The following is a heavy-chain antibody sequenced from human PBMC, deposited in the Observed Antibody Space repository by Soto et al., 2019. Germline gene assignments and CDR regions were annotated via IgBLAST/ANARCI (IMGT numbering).Heavy chain of an antibody. Sequence: QVQLQQWGAGLLKPSETLSLTCAVYGGSFSGYYWSWIRQPPGKGLEWIGEINHSGSTNYNPSLKSRVTISVDTSKNQFSLKVSSVTAADTAVYYCASLYDSSGYYYRYYYNGMDVWGQGNTVTVSS. CDR1: GGSFSGYY. CDR2: INHSGST. J-gene: IGHJ6*02. D-gene: IGHD3-22*01. CDR3: ASLYDSSGYYYRYYYNGMDV. V-gene: IGHV4-34*01.